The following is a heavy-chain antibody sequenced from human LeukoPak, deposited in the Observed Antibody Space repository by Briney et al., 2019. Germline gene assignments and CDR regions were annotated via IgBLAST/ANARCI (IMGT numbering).Heavy chain of an antibody. D-gene: IGHD6-13*01. CDR3: ARTYSSSWYWFDP. CDR2: IDPSDSYT. Sequence: GESLKISCKGSGYSFTSYWISWVRQMPGKGLEWMGRIDPSDSYTNYGPSFQGHVTISADKSISTAYLQWSSLKASDTAMYYCARTYSSSWYWFDPWGQGTLVTVSS. CDR1: GYSFTSYW. J-gene: IGHJ5*02. V-gene: IGHV5-10-1*01.